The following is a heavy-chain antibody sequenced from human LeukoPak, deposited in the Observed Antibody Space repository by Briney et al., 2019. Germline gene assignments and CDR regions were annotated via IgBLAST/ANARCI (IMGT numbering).Heavy chain of an antibody. CDR3: AREDYDSSGGDY. Sequence: QPGGSLRLSCAAAGFNFSRNWMSWVHQAPGKGLEWVANIKQDGSEKYYVDSVKGRFTISRDNAKNSLYLQMNSLRVEDTAVYYCAREDYDSSGGDYWGQGTLVTVSS. V-gene: IGHV3-7*01. CDR1: GFNFSRNW. CDR2: IKQDGSEK. J-gene: IGHJ4*02. D-gene: IGHD3-22*01.